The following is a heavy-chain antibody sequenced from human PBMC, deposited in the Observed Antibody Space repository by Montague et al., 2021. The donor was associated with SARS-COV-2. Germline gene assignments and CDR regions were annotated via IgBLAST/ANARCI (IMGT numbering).Heavy chain of an antibody. CDR2: IRTTGHT. CDR3: ARFGSGTLEFDL. Sequence: TLSLTCTVSGASISTGIYYWSWIRRPAGKGLEWIGRIRTTGHTDYNSSLESRVFMSVDTSTNQFSLSLTSVTAADTAVYFCARFGSGTLEFDLWGQGTLVTVS. D-gene: IGHD1-26*01. J-gene: IGHJ4*02. V-gene: IGHV4-61*02. CDR1: GASISTGIYY.